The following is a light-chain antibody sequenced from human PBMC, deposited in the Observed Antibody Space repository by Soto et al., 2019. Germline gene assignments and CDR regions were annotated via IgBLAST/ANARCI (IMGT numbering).Light chain of an antibody. J-gene: IGKJ1*01. Sequence: EIVLTQSPGTLSLSPGERATLSCRGSQSVTSNYLAWYQQKPGQAPRLLIYGASSRATGIPDRFSGSGSGTDFTLTISRLEPEDFAVYYCHQYGSSPRTFGQGTKVEIK. CDR3: HQYGSSPRT. V-gene: IGKV3-20*01. CDR2: GAS. CDR1: QSVTSNY.